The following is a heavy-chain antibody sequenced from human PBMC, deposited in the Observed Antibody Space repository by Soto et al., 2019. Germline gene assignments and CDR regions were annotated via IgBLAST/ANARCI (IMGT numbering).Heavy chain of an antibody. CDR3: VSWVSAHSDS. V-gene: IGHV3-23*01. CDR1: RYTFKSHG. CDR2: IDSSGVNT. J-gene: IGHJ5*01. D-gene: IGHD3-16*01. Sequence: LSLTCAASRYTFKSHGLSWVRQATVKGLEWVSTIDSSGVNTHYADSVKGRFTISRDNSRNTLHLQMHDLRADDTALYYCVSWVSAHSDSWGQETLLTVSS.